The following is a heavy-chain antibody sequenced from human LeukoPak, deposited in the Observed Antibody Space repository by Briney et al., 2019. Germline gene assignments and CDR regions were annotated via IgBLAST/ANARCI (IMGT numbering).Heavy chain of an antibody. CDR1: GGSISSYY. J-gene: IGHJ4*02. CDR3: ASRRYYYDSSGYYYFDY. CDR2: IYTSGST. D-gene: IGHD3-22*01. Sequence: SETLSLTCTVSGGSISSYYWSWIRQPAGKGLEWIGRIYTSGSTNYNPSLMSRVTMSVDTSKNQFSLKLSSVTAADTAVYYCASRRYYYDSSGYYYFDYWGQGTLVTVSS. V-gene: IGHV4-4*07.